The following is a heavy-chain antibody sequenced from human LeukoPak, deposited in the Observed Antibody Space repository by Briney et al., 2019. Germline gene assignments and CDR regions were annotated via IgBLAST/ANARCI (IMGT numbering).Heavy chain of an antibody. V-gene: IGHV3-7*01. J-gene: IGHJ1*01. CDR1: GFTFSRYW. D-gene: IGHD3-22*01. CDR2: IKKDGSEK. CDR3: ARFGVEDSSGTYFQY. Sequence: PGGSLRLSCAASGFTFSRYWMSWVRQAPGKGLEWVAGIKKDGSEKYYVDSVKGRFTISRDNAKNSLYLQMNSLRAEDTAVYYCARFGVEDSSGTYFQYWGQGTLVTVSS.